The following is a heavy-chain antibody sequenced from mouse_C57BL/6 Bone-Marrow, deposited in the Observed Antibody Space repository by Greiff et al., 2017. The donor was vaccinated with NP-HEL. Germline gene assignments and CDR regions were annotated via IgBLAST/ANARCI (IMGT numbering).Heavy chain of an antibody. CDR3: ARFYYGYYYAMDY. Sequence: EVKVVESGPELVKPGASVKISCKASGYTFTDYYMNWVKQSHGKSLEWIGAINPNNGGTSYNQKLTGKATLPVDKSSSRAYMELRSLTSEDSAVYYCARFYYGYYYAMDYWGQGTAVTVSS. CDR1: GYTFTDYY. CDR2: INPNNGGT. D-gene: IGHD2-2*01. J-gene: IGHJ4*01. V-gene: IGHV1-26*01.